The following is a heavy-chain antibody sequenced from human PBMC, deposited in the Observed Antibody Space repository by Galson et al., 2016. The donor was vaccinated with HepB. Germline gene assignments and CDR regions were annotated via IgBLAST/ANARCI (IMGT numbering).Heavy chain of an antibody. D-gene: IGHD3/OR15-3a*01. CDR1: GYTFTSYY. CDR3: ARGTGTGGYFDY. Sequence: SVKVSCKASGYTFTSYYMHWARQAPGQGLEWMGIINPSGGSTSYAQKFQGRVTVTRDTSTSTVYMELSSLRSEDTAVYYCARGTGTGGYFDYWGQGTPVTVSS. CDR2: INPSGGST. J-gene: IGHJ4*02. V-gene: IGHV1-46*01.